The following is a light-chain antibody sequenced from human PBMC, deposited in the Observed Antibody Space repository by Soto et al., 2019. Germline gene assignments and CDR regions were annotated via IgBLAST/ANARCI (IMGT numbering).Light chain of an antibody. V-gene: IGKV1-39*01. J-gene: IGKJ1*01. CDR2: DVS. CDR3: QQSYTTPRT. CDR1: QTISSW. Sequence: DIQMTQSPSTLSGSVGDRVTITCRASQTISSWLAWYQQKPGKAPKLLIYDVSSLKSGVPSRFRGSGSETDFTLTITSLQPEDFATYYCQQSYTTPRTFGQGTKVDIK.